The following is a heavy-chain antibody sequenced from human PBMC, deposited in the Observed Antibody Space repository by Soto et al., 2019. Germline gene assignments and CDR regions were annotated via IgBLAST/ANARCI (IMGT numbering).Heavy chain of an antibody. CDR2: INNDGSDT. V-gene: IGHV3-74*01. D-gene: IGHD1-26*01. CDR1: GFTFNSYW. J-gene: IGHJ4*02. CDR3: VRDDIGVGIDY. Sequence: PGGSLRLSCAASGFTFNSYWMHWVRHAPGKGPVWVSHINNDGSDTTYADSVKGRFTISRDNAKNTLYLQMNSLRAEDTAVYYCVRDDIGVGIDYWGLGTLVTVSS.